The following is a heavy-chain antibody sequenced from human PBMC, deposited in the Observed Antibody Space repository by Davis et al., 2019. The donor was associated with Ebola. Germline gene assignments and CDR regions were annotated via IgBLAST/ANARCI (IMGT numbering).Heavy chain of an antibody. J-gene: IGHJ5*02. CDR3: ARGKSSNIVVVVAATGTPWWFDP. D-gene: IGHD2-15*01. Sequence: SETLSLTCAVYAGSFSDYYWSWIRQPPGKGLEWIGEINHSGSTNYNPSLKSRVTISVDTSKNQFSLKLSSVTAADTAVYYCARGKSSNIVVVVAATGTPWWFDPWGQGTLVTVSS. CDR1: AGSFSDYY. V-gene: IGHV4-34*01. CDR2: INHSGST.